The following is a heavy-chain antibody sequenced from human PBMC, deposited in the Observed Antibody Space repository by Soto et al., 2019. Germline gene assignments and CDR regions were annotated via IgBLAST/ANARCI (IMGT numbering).Heavy chain of an antibody. J-gene: IGHJ5*02. CDR1: GYTFTSYG. CDR3: ARDRIVVVPAAIGSWFDP. D-gene: IGHD2-2*02. Sequence: ASVKVSCKASGYTFTSYGISWVRQAPGQGLEWMGWISAYNGNTNYAQKLQGRVTMTTDTSTSTAYMELRSLRSDDTAVYYCARDRIVVVPAAIGSWFDPWGQGTLVTVS. CDR2: ISAYNGNT. V-gene: IGHV1-18*04.